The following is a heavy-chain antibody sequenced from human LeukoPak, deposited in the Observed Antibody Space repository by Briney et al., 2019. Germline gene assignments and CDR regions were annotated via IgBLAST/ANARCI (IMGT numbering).Heavy chain of an antibody. Sequence: GGSLRLSCAASGFTISSYAMHWVRQAPGKGLEWVAVISYDGSNKYYADSVKGRFTISRDNSKNTLYLQMNSLRAEDTAVYYCARPVPYSYSSSFDYWGQGTLVTVSS. D-gene: IGHD6-13*01. CDR3: ARPVPYSYSSSFDY. J-gene: IGHJ4*02. V-gene: IGHV3-30-3*01. CDR2: ISYDGSNK. CDR1: GFTISSYA.